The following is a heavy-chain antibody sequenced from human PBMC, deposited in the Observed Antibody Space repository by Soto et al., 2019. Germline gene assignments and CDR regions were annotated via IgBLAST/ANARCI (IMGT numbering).Heavy chain of an antibody. V-gene: IGHV2-5*01. CDR2: IYWNDDK. D-gene: IGHD2-21*01. J-gene: IGHJ3*02. CDR1: GFSLSTSGVG. Sequence: SGPTLVNPTQTLTLTCTFSGFSLSTSGVGVGWIRQPPGKALEWPALIYWNDDKRYSPSLKSRLTITKDTSKNQVVLTMTNMDPVDTATYYCAHRGFLPTLDAFDIWGQGTMVTVSS. CDR3: AHRGFLPTLDAFDI.